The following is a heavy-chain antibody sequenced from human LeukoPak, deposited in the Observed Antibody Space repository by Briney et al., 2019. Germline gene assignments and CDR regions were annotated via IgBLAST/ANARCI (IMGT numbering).Heavy chain of an antibody. D-gene: IGHD4-23*01. CDR3: ARESPYSGNFASDI. J-gene: IGHJ3*02. Sequence: GGSLRLSCGASGFTFSDYYMQWVRQAPGKGLVWVSRISADGTTIRYADSVKGRFSISRDNAKNTLYLQMNSLRAEDTAVYYCARESPYSGNFASDIWGQGTRVTVSS. V-gene: IGHV3-74*01. CDR2: ISADGTTI. CDR1: GFTFSDYY.